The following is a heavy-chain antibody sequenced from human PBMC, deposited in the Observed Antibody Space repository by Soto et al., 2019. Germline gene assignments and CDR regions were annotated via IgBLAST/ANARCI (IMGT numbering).Heavy chain of an antibody. Sequence: QVHLVQSGAEVKKPGASVKVSCKASGYTFTSYVITWVRQAPGQGLEWMGWISAHNGNTDYAQKLQGRVIVTRDTSTSTAYMELRSLRSDDTAVYYCARVRYGDYWGQGALVTVSS. V-gene: IGHV1-18*01. CDR1: GYTFTSYV. J-gene: IGHJ4*02. CDR2: ISAHNGNT. CDR3: ARVRYGDY. D-gene: IGHD1-1*01.